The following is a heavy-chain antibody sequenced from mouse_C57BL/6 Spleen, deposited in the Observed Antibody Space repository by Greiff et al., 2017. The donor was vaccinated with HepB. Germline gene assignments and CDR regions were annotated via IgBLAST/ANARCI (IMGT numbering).Heavy chain of an antibody. D-gene: IGHD1-1*01. CDR2: INPNYGTT. CDR3: ARSGITTVVARYFDV. V-gene: IGHV1-39*01. J-gene: IGHJ1*03. CDR1: GYSFTDYN. Sequence: EVQRVESGPELVKPGASVKISCKASGYSFTDYNMNWVKQSNGKSLEWIGVINPNYGTTSYNQKFKGKATLTVDQSSSTAYMQLNSLTSEDSAVYYCARSGITTVVARYFDVWGTGTTVTVSS.